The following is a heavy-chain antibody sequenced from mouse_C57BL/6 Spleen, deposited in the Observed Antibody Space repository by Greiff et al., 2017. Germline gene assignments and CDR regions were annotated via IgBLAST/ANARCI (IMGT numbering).Heavy chain of an antibody. CDR3: ARVIYYYGSSYDY. CDR1: GYTFTSYW. CDR2: IYPGSGST. Sequence: QVQLQQPGAELVKPGASVKMSCKASGYTFTSYWITWVKQRPGQGLEWIGDIYPGSGSTNYNEKFKSKATLTVDTSSSTAYMQLSSLTSEDSAVYYCARVIYYYGSSYDYWGQGTTLTVSS. V-gene: IGHV1-55*01. D-gene: IGHD1-1*01. J-gene: IGHJ2*01.